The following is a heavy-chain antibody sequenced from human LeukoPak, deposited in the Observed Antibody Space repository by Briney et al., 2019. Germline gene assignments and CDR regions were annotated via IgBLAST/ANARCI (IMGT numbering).Heavy chain of an antibody. Sequence: GGSLRLSCAASGFSFSNYWMSWVRQAPGKGLEWVANIKHDGIEMNYADSAKGRFTISRDNAKNSLYLQMTSLRAEDTALYYCTRATGWYPDYWGQGTLITASS. CDR3: TRATGWYPDY. J-gene: IGHJ4*02. D-gene: IGHD6-19*01. CDR1: GFSFSNYW. V-gene: IGHV3-7*01. CDR2: IKHDGIEM.